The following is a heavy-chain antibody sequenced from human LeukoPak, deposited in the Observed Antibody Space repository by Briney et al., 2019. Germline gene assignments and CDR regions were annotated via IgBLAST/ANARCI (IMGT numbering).Heavy chain of an antibody. CDR2: IYYSGST. CDR1: GGSISSYY. Sequence: SETLSLTCTVSGGSISSYYWSWIRQPPGKGLEWIGYIYYSGSTNYNPSLKSRVTISVDTSKNQFSLKLSSVTGADTAVYYCARGAAAGTWSYYFDYWGQGTLVTVSS. D-gene: IGHD6-13*01. CDR3: ARGAAAGTWSYYFDY. J-gene: IGHJ4*02. V-gene: IGHV4-59*01.